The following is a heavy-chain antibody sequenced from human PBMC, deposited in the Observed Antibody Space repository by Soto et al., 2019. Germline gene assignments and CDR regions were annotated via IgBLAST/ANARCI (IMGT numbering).Heavy chain of an antibody. D-gene: IGHD6-19*01. J-gene: IGHJ4*02. Sequence: PGGSLRLSCAASGFTLSSYAIHWVRQAPGKGLEWVTVISKGGSNLYFADSVKGRFTISRDNSKNTLYLQMNSLRSEDTAVYYCAREVEYTSAFGISSSFDYWGQGTLVTSPQ. CDR1: GFTLSSYA. CDR3: AREVEYTSAFGISSSFDY. CDR2: ISKGGSNL. V-gene: IGHV3-30-3*01.